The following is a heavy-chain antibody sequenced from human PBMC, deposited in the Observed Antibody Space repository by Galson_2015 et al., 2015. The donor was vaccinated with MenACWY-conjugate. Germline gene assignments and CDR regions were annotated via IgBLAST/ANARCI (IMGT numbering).Heavy chain of an antibody. CDR3: ASSDGPGSDRKNYFMDV. J-gene: IGHJ6*03. D-gene: IGHD3-22*01. CDR2: VNSDGRST. CDR1: GFTVSTYW. Sequence: SLRLSCAASGFTVSTYWMHWVRQAPGKGLVWVSRVNSDGRSTSYADSVKGRFSISRDNAKNTLYLQLNSLKAEDTAVYYCASSDGPGSDRKNYFMDVWGRGTTVTVSS. V-gene: IGHV3-74*01.